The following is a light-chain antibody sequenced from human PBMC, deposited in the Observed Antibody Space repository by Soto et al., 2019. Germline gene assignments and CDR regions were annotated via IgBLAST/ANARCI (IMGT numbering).Light chain of an antibody. CDR2: ATS. J-gene: IGKJ4*01. CDR1: QTISSW. V-gene: IGKV1-5*01. Sequence: DIQMTQSPSTLAGSVGDRVTITCRASQTISSWLAWYQQKPGKAPKLLIYATSTLQSGVPSRFSGSGSGTDFTLTISCLQSEDFATYYCQKYYSYPLNFGGGTKVDIK. CDR3: QKYYSYPLN.